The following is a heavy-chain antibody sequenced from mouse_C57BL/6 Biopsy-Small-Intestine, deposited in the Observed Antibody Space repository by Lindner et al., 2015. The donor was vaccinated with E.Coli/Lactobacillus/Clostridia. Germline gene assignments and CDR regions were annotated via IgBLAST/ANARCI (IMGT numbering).Heavy chain of an antibody. CDR3: ARHEAPLITTSWFAY. CDR2: FYPGNDNL. V-gene: IGHV1-62-2*01. D-gene: IGHD1-1*01. Sequence: VQLQESGAELVKPGTSVKLSCKASGYIFTEYTIHWIRQRSGQGLEWIGWFYPGNDNLQYNEKFKDKATLTADKSSRTVYMDLSRLTSEDSAVYFCARHEAPLITTSWFAYWGPGTLVTVSA. CDR1: GYIFTEYT. J-gene: IGHJ3*01.